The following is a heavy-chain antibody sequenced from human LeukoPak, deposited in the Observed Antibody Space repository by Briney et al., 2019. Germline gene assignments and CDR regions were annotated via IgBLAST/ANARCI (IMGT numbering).Heavy chain of an antibody. CDR3: ARDHLPAGAPGYYMDV. J-gene: IGHJ6*03. CDR1: GGSVSSHF. CDR2: IYNSGIT. D-gene: IGHD4/OR15-4a*01. Sequence: SETLSLTCTVSGGSVSSHFWSWIRQPPGKGLEWIGYIYNSGITNYNPSLKSRVTMSVDTSKNQFSLMLRSVSAADTAVYYCARDHLPAGAPGYYMDVWGKGTTVTVSS. V-gene: IGHV4-59*02.